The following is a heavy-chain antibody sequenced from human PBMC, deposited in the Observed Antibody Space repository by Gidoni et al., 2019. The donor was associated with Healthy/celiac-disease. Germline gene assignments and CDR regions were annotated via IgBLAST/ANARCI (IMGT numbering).Heavy chain of an antibody. CDR2: IIPILGIA. Sequence: QVQLVQSGAEVKKPGSSVKVSCKASGGTFSSYAISWVRQAPGQGREWMGRIIPILGIANYAQKFQGRVTITADKSTSTAYMELSSLRSEDTAVYYCARALVVVVAATRRYFDYWGQGTLVTVSS. CDR3: ARALVVVVAATRRYFDY. CDR1: GGTFSSYA. D-gene: IGHD2-15*01. J-gene: IGHJ4*02. V-gene: IGHV1-69*04.